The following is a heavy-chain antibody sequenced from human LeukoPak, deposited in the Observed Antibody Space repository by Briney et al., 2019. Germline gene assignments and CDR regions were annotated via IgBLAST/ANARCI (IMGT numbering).Heavy chain of an antibody. J-gene: IGHJ4*02. CDR2: ISGSGGST. V-gene: IGHV3-23*01. Sequence: GGSLRLSCAASGFTFSSYAMSWVRQAPGKGLEWVSAISGSGGSTYYADFVKGRFTISRDNSKNTLYLQMNSLRAEDTAVYYCAKDLKADGYNHYYFGCWGQGTLVTVSS. CDR3: AKDLKADGYNHYYFGC. CDR1: GFTFSSYA. D-gene: IGHD5-24*01.